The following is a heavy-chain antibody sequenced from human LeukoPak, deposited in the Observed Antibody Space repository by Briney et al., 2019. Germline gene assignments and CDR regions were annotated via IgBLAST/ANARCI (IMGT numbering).Heavy chain of an antibody. Sequence: ASVKVSCKASGYTFTGYYMHWVRQAPGQGLECMGWINPNSGGTNYAQKFQGRVTMTRDTSISTAYMELSRLRSDDTAVYYCARDLSYGDYEDYWGQGTLVTVSS. J-gene: IGHJ4*02. D-gene: IGHD4-17*01. CDR2: INPNSGGT. CDR3: ARDLSYGDYEDY. V-gene: IGHV1-2*02. CDR1: GYTFTGYY.